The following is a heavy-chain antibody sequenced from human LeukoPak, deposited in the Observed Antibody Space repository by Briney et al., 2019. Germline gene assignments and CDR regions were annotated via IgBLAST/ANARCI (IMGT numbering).Heavy chain of an antibody. V-gene: IGHV1-69*05. CDR3: ARREVGAQYDWFDP. D-gene: IGHD1-26*01. CDR2: IIPIFGTA. CDR1: GGTFSSYA. Sequence: GSSVKVSCKASGGTFSSYAISWVRQAPGQGFEWMGGIIPIFGTANYAQKFQGRVTITTDESTSTAYMELSSLRSEDAAVYYCARREVGAQYDWFDPWGQGTLVTVSS. J-gene: IGHJ5*02.